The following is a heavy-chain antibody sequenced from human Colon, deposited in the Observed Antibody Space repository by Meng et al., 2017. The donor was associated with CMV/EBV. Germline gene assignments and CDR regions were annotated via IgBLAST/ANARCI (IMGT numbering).Heavy chain of an antibody. V-gene: IGHV7-4-1*02. CDR2: INTNTGNP. Sequence: CKASGYTLTTYPMNSVRQAAGQELAWMGWINTNTGNPTYAQGFTGRFVFSLDTSLSTAYLQISSLKAEDAAVYYCARDLNDPARGNYWGQGTLVTVSS. D-gene: IGHD2-8*01. J-gene: IGHJ4*02. CDR3: ARDLNDPARGNY. CDR1: GYTLTTYP.